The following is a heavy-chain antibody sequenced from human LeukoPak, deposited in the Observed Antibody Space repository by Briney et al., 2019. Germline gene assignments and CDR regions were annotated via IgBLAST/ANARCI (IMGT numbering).Heavy chain of an antibody. V-gene: IGHV3-7*01. CDR2: VKQDGSEE. CDR1: GFTFSRHW. Sequence: GGSLRLSCAASGFTFSRHWMSWVRQAPGKGLEWVANVKQDGSEEFYVDSVKGRFTISRDNAKNSLYLQMNSLRAEDTAVYYCARDPVHSSGWFAVSYYYMDVWGKGTTVTVSS. J-gene: IGHJ6*03. D-gene: IGHD6-19*01. CDR3: ARDPVHSSGWFAVSYYYMDV.